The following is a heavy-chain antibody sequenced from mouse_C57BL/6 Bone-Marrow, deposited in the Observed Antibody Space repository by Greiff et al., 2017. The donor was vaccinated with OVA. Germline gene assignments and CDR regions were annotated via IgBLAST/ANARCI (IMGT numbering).Heavy chain of an antibody. D-gene: IGHD2-1*01. V-gene: IGHV5-17*01. CDR3: ARRDGNYGFDY. J-gene: IGHJ2*01. Sequence: EVKLVESGGGLVKPGGSLKLSCAASGFTFSDYGMHWVRQAPEQGLEWVAYISSGSSTIYYADTVKGRFTISRDNAKNTLFLQMTSLRSEDTAMEYCARRDGNYGFDYWGQGTTLTVSS. CDR1: GFTFSDYG. CDR2: ISSGSSTI.